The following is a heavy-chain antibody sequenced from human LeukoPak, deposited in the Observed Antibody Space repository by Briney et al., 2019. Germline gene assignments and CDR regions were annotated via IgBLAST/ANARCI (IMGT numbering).Heavy chain of an antibody. V-gene: IGHV1-69*05. CDR1: GGTFSSYA. CDR3: ARADYSGYDFFDY. D-gene: IGHD5-12*01. J-gene: IGHJ4*02. CDR2: IIPIFGTA. Sequence: SVKVSCKASGGTFSSYAISWVRQAPEQGLEWMGGIIPIFGTANYAQKFQGRVTITTDESTSTAYMELSSPRSEDTAVYYCARADYSGYDFFDYWGQGTLVTVSS.